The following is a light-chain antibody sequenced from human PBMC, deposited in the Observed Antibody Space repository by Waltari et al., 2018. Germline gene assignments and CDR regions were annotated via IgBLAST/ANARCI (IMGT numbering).Light chain of an antibody. CDR3: QQYDNLGLT. CDR1: QDINNY. CDR2: DGS. Sequence: QMTQSPSSLSASVGDRVTITCQASQDINNYLNWYQQKPGKAPKLLIYDGSTLQPGVPSRFSGSGFATEFTLTISSLQPEDNATYYCQQYDNLGLTFGGGTRVEIK. V-gene: IGKV1-33*01. J-gene: IGKJ4*01.